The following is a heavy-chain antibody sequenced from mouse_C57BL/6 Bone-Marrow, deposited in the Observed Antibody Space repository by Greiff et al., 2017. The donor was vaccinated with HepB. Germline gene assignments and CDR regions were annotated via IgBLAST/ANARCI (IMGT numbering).Heavy chain of an antibody. CDR3: ARSGNWERYFDY. Sequence: VQLQQSGPELVKPGASVKISCKASGYAFSSSWMNWVKQRPGKGLEWIGRIYPGDGDTNYNGKFKGKATLTADKSSSTAYMQLSRLTSEDSAVYFCARSGNWERYFDYWGQGTTLTVSS. CDR1: GYAFSSSW. D-gene: IGHD4-1*01. CDR2: IYPGDGDT. V-gene: IGHV1-82*01. J-gene: IGHJ2*01.